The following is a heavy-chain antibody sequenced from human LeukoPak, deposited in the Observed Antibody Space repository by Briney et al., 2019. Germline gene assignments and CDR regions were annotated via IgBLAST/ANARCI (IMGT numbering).Heavy chain of an antibody. J-gene: IGHJ4*02. D-gene: IGHD6-19*01. CDR1: GFTFRSYW. CDR3: AQVALSSGWYYFDY. CDR2: IKHDGSDE. Sequence: GGSLRLSCAASGFTFRSYWMSWVRQAPGKGLEWVANIKHDGSDEYYVDSVEGRFTISRDNAKNSLYLQMNSLRAEDTAVYYCAQVALSSGWYYFDYWGQGTLVTVSS. V-gene: IGHV3-7*01.